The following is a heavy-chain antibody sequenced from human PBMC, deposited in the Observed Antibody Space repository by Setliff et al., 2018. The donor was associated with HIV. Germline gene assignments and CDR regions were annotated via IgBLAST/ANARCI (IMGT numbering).Heavy chain of an antibody. V-gene: IGHV4-4*07. J-gene: IGHJ5*02. Sequence: SXTLSXXXTISGGSFGVYRWSWIRQSAGRGLEWIGRIDSSGTTDYKPSLKGRVXXXXDTSRNQFSLRVPSVTAAGTAVYFCPRDRHSSGLGSYGPWGPGILVTVSS. CDR2: IDSSGTT. CDR3: PRDRHSSGLGSYGP. D-gene: IGHD3-10*01. CDR1: GGSFGVYR.